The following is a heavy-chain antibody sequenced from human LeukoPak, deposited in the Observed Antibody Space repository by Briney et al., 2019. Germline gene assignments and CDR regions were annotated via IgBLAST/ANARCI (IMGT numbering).Heavy chain of an antibody. Sequence: ASVKVSCKASGYTFINHAIHWVRQAPGQRLEWMGWINIGNGNTKYSQNFQGRITITRDTSATTAYMDLSSLRSGDTAMYYCARRLGRSFDYWGQGTLVTVSS. J-gene: IGHJ4*02. V-gene: IGHV1-3*04. D-gene: IGHD2-21*01. CDR2: INIGNGNT. CDR1: GYTFINHA. CDR3: ARRLGRSFDY.